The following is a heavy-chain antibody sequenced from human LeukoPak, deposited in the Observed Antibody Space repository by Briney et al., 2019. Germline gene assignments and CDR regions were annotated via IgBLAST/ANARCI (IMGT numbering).Heavy chain of an antibody. CDR2: IYYSGST. CDR3: ARGSTMIVVVDAFDI. J-gene: IGHJ3*02. V-gene: IGHV4-59*01. CDR1: GGSISSYY. D-gene: IGHD3-22*01. Sequence: SETLSLTCTVSGGSISSYYWSWIRQPPGKGLEWIGYIYYSGSTNYNPSLKSRVTISVDTSKNQFSLKLSSVTAADTAVYYCARGSTMIVVVDAFDIWGQGTMVTVSS.